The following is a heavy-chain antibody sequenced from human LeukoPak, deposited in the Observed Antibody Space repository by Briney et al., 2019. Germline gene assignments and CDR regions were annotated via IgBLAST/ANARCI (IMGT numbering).Heavy chain of an antibody. CDR2: ISAYNGNT. J-gene: IGHJ4*02. D-gene: IGHD3-3*01. CDR3: ARGGLEWKLENFDY. Sequence: ASVKVSCKASGYTFTGYYMHWVRQAPGQGLEGMGWISAYNGNTNYAQKLRGRVIMTKDTFTSTAYMELRSLRSDDTAVYYCARGGLEWKLENFDYWGQGTLVTVSS. V-gene: IGHV1-18*04. CDR1: GYTFTGYY.